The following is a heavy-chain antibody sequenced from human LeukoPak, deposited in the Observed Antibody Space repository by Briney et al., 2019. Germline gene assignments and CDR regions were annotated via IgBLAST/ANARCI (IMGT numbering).Heavy chain of an antibody. CDR3: AGSGYSSSSGGHY. Sequence: ASVKVSCKASGYTFTGYYMHWVRQAPGQGLEWMGWINPNSGGTNYAQKFQGRVTMTRDMSISTAYMELSRLRSDDTAVYYCAGSGYSSSSGGHYWGQGTLVTVSS. J-gene: IGHJ4*02. CDR1: GYTFTGYY. D-gene: IGHD6-6*01. CDR2: INPNSGGT. V-gene: IGHV1-2*02.